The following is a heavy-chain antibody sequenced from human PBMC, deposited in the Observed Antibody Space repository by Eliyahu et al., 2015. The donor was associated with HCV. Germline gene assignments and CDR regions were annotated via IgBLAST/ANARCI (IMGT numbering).Heavy chain of an antibody. CDR2: IFVSGTT. Sequence: QVQLQESGPGLVKPSETLSLTCTVXGGSISSYSWNWIRQSAGKRLEWIGRIFVSGTTNYNPSLRSRITMSKDTSKNYFSLRLTSVTAADTAVYFCARDVASVTTGVWYFDLWGRGTLVTVSS. D-gene: IGHD4-17*01. V-gene: IGHV4-4*07. CDR1: GGSISSYS. CDR3: ARDVASVTTGVWYFDL. J-gene: IGHJ2*01.